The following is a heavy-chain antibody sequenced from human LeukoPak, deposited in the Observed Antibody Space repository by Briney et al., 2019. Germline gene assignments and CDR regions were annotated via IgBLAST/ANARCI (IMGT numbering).Heavy chain of an antibody. CDR3: ARASGYSFGYTFDY. Sequence: GGSLRLSCAASGFTFSSYDMHWVRQTTGKGLEWVSAIGTAGDTYYLGSVKGRFTISRENAKNSLYLQMDSLTAGDTAMYYCARASGYSFGYTFDYWGQGTLVTVSS. D-gene: IGHD5-18*01. J-gene: IGHJ4*02. V-gene: IGHV3-13*01. CDR2: IGTAGDT. CDR1: GFTFSSYD.